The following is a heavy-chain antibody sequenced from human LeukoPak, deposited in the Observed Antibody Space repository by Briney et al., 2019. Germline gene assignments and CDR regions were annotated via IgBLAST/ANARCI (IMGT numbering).Heavy chain of an antibody. J-gene: IGHJ4*02. CDR1: GGSINSLY. CDR3: ARHRAYSSSSPFDY. CDR2: IYYTGST. Sequence: SETLSLTCSVSGGSINSLYWSWVRQPPGKGLEWIGYIYYTGSTNYNPSLKSRVTMFVDMPKNQFSLRLSSVTAADTAVYYCARHRAYSSSSPFDYWGQGTLVAVSS. D-gene: IGHD6-6*01. V-gene: IGHV4-59*08.